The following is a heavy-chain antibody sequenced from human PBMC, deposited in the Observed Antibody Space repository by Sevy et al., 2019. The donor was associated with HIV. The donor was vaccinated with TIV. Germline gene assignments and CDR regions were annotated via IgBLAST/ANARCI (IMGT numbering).Heavy chain of an antibody. D-gene: IGHD6-19*01. V-gene: IGHV3-48*02. J-gene: IGHJ4*02. CDR3: ATTYSSGWYYFDY. CDR1: GFTFSSYS. CDR2: ISISSSTI. Sequence: GGSLRLSCTASGFTFSSYSMNWVRQAPGKGLEWVSYISISSSTIYYAASVKGRFTSSRDNAKNSLYLQMNSLRDEDTAMYYCATTYSSGWYYFDYWGQGTLVTVSS.